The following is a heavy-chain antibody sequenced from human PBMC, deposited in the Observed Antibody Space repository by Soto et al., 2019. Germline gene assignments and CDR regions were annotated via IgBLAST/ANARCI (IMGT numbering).Heavy chain of an antibody. CDR1: GGSVSSGSYY. D-gene: IGHD3-16*01. J-gene: IGHJ4*02. CDR2: IYYSEST. Sequence: PSETLSLTCTVSGGSVSSGSYYWSWIRQPPGKGLEWIGYIYYSESTNYNPSLKSRVIMSIDTSKNQFSLKLSSVTAADTAVYYCARVRQLWGGSYYFDFWGQGALVTVSS. CDR3: ARVRQLWGGSYYFDF. V-gene: IGHV4-61*01.